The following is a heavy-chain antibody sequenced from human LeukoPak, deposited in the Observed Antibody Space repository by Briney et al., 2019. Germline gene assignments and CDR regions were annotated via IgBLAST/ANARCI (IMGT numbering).Heavy chain of an antibody. Sequence: WASVKVSCKASGYTFTNYYMHWVRQAPGQGLEWMGIIDPSGGSTTYAQKFQGRVTMTRNTSISTAYMELSSLRSEDTAVYYCATGPPSPTYIVLVPAADNRCAFDIWGQGTMVTVSS. CDR3: ATGPPSPTYIVLVPAADNRCAFDI. V-gene: IGHV1-46*01. CDR2: IDPSGGST. CDR1: GYTFTNYY. D-gene: IGHD2-2*01. J-gene: IGHJ3*02.